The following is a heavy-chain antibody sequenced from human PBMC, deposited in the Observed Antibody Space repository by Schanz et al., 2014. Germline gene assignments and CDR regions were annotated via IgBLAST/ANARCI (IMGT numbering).Heavy chain of an antibody. V-gene: IGHV3-7*01. J-gene: IGHJ6*02. CDR1: GFTFGTFW. Sequence: EVQLVESGGGLLQPGGSLRLSCAASGFTFGTFWMSWVRQAPGKGLEWVANIKHDGSEKYYVDSVKGRFTISRDNAKNSMYLEMNSLRAEDTAVFYCAGAAYCRGAGCALYYALDVWGQGTTVTVSS. CDR3: AGAAYCRGAGCALYYALDV. CDR2: IKHDGSEK. D-gene: IGHD2-15*01.